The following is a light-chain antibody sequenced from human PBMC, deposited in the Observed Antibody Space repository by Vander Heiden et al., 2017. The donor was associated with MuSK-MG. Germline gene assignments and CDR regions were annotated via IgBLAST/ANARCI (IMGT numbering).Light chain of an antibody. Sequence: DIQMTQSPSTLSASVGDRVTITCRASQSISSWLAWYQQKPGKAPKLLIYDASSLESGVQSRFSGSGSGTEFTLTISSLQPDDFATYYCQQYNSYPGTFGQGTKLEIK. J-gene: IGKJ2*01. CDR2: DAS. CDR1: QSISSW. V-gene: IGKV1-5*01. CDR3: QQYNSYPGT.